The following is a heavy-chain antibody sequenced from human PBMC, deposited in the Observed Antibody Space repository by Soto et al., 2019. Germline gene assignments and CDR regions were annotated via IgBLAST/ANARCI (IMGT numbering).Heavy chain of an antibody. V-gene: IGHV3-15*07. CDR1: GFTFSDAW. D-gene: IGHD2-2*01. J-gene: IGHJ4*02. CDR2: IKSKTTGGTT. CDR3: RAAAY. Sequence: EVQLVESGGGLVRPGGSLRLSCAGSGFTFSDAWMNWVRQAPGKGLEWVGRIKSKTTGGTTDYAAPVKGRFSISRDDSKNTVYLQMNSLNTEDTTVYYCRAAAYWAQGTLVIVSS.